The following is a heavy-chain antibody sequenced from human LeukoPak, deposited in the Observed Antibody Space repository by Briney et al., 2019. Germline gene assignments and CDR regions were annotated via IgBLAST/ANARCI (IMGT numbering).Heavy chain of an antibody. CDR1: GFTFSSYA. D-gene: IGHD1-26*01. Sequence: EGSLRLSCAASGFTFSSYAMRWVRQAPGKGLEWVSAISGSGGSTYYADSVKGRFTISRDNSKNTLYLQMNSLRAEDTAVYYCAGDIVVWKVLPEPHFDYWGQGTLVTVSS. V-gene: IGHV3-23*01. CDR3: AGDIVVWKVLPEPHFDY. CDR2: ISGSGGST. J-gene: IGHJ4*02.